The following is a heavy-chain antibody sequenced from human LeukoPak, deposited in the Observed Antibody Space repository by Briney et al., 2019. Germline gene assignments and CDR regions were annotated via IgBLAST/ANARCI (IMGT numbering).Heavy chain of an antibody. CDR2: ISDSGGTP. V-gene: IGHV3-23*01. D-gene: IGHD2-15*01. CDR3: AKVSWRRADAEDF. Sequence: PGGSLRLSCTASGITFSSNDRSWVRQAPGKGLEWVSGISDSGGTPWYADSVKGRFTISRDNPKNTLYLQMNSLRAEDTAVYHCAKVSWRRADAEDFWGQGTLVTVSS. CDR1: GITFSSND. J-gene: IGHJ4*02.